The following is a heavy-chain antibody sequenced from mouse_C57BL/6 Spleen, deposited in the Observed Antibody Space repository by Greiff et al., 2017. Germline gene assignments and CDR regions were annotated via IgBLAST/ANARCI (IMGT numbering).Heavy chain of an antibody. D-gene: IGHD2-1*01. CDR1: GYTFTSYW. CDR3: ARERDYYGNLYYYAMDY. CDR2: INPSNGGT. J-gene: IGHJ4*01. Sequence: QVQLQQPGTELVKPGASVKLSCKASGYTFTSYWMHWVKQRPGQGLEWIGNINPSNGGTNYNEKFKSKATLTVDKSSSTAYMQLSSLTSEDSAVYYCARERDYYGNLYYYAMDYWGQGTSVTVSS. V-gene: IGHV1-53*01.